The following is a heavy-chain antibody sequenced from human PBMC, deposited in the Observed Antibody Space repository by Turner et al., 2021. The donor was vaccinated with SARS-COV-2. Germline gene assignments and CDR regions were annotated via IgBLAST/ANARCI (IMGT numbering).Heavy chain of an antibody. CDR2: IYYRGST. V-gene: IGHV4-59*01. CDR1: GGSISSDF. D-gene: IGHD3-3*01. J-gene: IGHJ5*01. CDR3: ARELRFNWLDS. Sequence: QVQLQASGPGLVKPSETLSLTCTVSGGSISSDFWSWIRQPPGKGLEWIGYIYYRGSTNYNPSLKSRVTMSVDTSKNQFSLKLRSVTAADTAVYYCARELRFNWLDSWGQGTLVTVSS.